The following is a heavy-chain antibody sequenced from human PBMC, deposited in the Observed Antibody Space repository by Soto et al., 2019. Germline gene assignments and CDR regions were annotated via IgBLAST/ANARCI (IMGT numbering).Heavy chain of an antibody. Sequence: RLSCAASGFTFSSYGMHWVRQAPGKGLEWVAVIWYDGSNKYYADSVKGRFTISRDNSKNTLYLQMNSLRAEDTAVYYCGAVAGTGYFDYWGQGTLVTVSS. CDR3: GAVAGTGYFDY. CDR2: IWYDGSNK. J-gene: IGHJ4*02. CDR1: GFTFSSYG. D-gene: IGHD6-19*01. V-gene: IGHV3-33*01.